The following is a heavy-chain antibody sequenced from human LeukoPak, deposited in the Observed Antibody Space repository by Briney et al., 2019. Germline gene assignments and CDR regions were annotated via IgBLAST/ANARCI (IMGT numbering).Heavy chain of an antibody. CDR2: ISGSGGST. CDR1: GFTFSSYT. J-gene: IGHJ4*02. V-gene: IGHV3-23*01. Sequence: GGSLRLSCAASGFTFSSYTMNWVRQAPGQGLEWVSAISGSGGSTYYTDSVKGRVSISRDNSKHTLYLQMHHLRAEDTAVYYCAKGDLGYCSSTNCNAYWGQGTLVTISS. D-gene: IGHD2-2*01. CDR3: AKGDLGYCSSTNCNAY.